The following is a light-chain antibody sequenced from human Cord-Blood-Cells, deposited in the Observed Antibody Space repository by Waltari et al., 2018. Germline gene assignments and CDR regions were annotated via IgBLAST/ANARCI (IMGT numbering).Light chain of an antibody. CDR1: SGSVSNNYY. V-gene: IGLV8-61*01. CDR3: VLYMGSGIRV. J-gene: IGLJ3*02. CDR2: STN. Sequence: QTVVTQEPSFSVSPGGTVTLTCGFSSGSVSNNYYPIWYQQTPGQAPRTLIYSTNTRSSGVPDRFSGSILGNKAALTITGAQADDESDYYCVLYMGSGIRVFGGGTKLTVL.